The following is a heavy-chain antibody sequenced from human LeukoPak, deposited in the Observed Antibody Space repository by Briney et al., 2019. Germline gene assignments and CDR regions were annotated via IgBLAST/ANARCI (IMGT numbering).Heavy chain of an antibody. D-gene: IGHD1-26*01. V-gene: IGHV3-30-3*01. Sequence: SGGSLRLSCAASGFTFSPHAMHWVRQAPGKGLKWVAVISSDGSDKYYADSVQGRFTISRDNSKNTLYLQMNSLRAEDTAVYYCARDGRGDSGSYTLYWGQGTLVTVSS. J-gene: IGHJ4*02. CDR2: ISSDGSDK. CDR1: GFTFSPHA. CDR3: ARDGRGDSGSYTLY.